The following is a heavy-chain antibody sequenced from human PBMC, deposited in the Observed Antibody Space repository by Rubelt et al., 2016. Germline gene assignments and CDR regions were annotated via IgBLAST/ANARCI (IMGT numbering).Heavy chain of an antibody. CDR1: GYSFSSYA. V-gene: IGHV1-46*01. J-gene: IGHJ3*02. CDR2: INPTDGGT. CDR3: ARELNDFDI. Sequence: QVQLVQSGSELKDPGASVTVSCKASGYSFSSYAMNWVRQAPGQGLEYMGIINPTDGGTSYVQKFQVRVTMTRDTSTSTVYMELSSLRSDDTAVYYCARELNDFDIWGQGTMVTVSS.